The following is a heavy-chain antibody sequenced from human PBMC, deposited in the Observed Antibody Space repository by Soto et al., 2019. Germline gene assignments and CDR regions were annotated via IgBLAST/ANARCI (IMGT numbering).Heavy chain of an antibody. J-gene: IGHJ6*02. V-gene: IGHV3-66*01. CDR2: IYSGGST. Sequence: EVQLVESGGGLVQPGGSLRLSCAASGFTVSRNYMSWVRQAPGKGLEWVSVIYSGGSTYYVDSVKGRFTISRDNSKNTLYLQMDSLRAEDTAVYFCARDRWDDILTASSGMDVWGQGTTVTVSS. CDR1: GFTVSRNY. D-gene: IGHD3-9*01. CDR3: ARDRWDDILTASSGMDV.